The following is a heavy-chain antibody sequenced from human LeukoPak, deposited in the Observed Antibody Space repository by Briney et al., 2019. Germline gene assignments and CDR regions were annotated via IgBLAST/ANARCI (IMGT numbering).Heavy chain of an antibody. D-gene: IGHD3-22*01. V-gene: IGHV4-59*01. J-gene: IGHJ4*02. CDR1: GGSISSYY. Sequence: SETLSLTCTVSGGSISSYYWSWIRQPPGKGLEWIGYIYYSGSTNYNPSLKSRVTISVDTSKNQFSLKLSSVTAADTAVYYCARGKSSGYYLHFDYWGQGTLFTVSS. CDR2: IYYSGST. CDR3: ARGKSSGYYLHFDY.